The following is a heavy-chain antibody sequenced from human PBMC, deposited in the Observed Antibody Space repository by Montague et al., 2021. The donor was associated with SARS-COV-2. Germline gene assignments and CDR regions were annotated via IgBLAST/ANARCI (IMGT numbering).Heavy chain of an antibody. CDR3: TRHVHMTWPEPSPGFDY. J-gene: IGHJ4*02. Sequence: SETLSLTCTVSGDSISSSIYNWGWIRQPPGKGLEWIGSVHYNGRTYYXPSLKSRVTIYVDTPKNQISLRLSSVTAADTAVYYSTRHVHMTWPEPSPGFDYWGQGTLVTVSS. V-gene: IGHV4-39*01. D-gene: IGHD1-1*01. CDR1: GDSISSSIYN. CDR2: VHYNGRT.